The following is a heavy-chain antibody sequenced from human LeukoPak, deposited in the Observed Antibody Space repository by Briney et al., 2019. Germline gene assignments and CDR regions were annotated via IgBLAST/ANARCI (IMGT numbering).Heavy chain of an antibody. V-gene: IGHV1-2*02. Sequence: ASVKVSCKASGYTFTGYYMHWVRQAPGQGLEWMGWINPNSGGTNYAQKFQGRVTMTRDTSISTAYMELSRLRSDDTAVYYCARTPRYCTNGVCSNFDYWGQGTLVTVSS. D-gene: IGHD2-8*01. CDR2: INPNSGGT. CDR3: ARTPRYCTNGVCSNFDY. J-gene: IGHJ4*02. CDR1: GYTFTGYY.